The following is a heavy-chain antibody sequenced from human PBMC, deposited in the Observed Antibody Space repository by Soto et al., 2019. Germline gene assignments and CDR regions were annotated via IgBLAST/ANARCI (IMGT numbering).Heavy chain of an antibody. V-gene: IGHV4-59*01. D-gene: IGHD6-13*01. CDR3: ARYRREAVAGYTLDN. CDR1: GGSISSNY. J-gene: IGHJ4*02. CDR2: VYNSGST. Sequence: FETLSLTCTVSGGSISSNYWTWIRQPPGKGLEWIWYVYNSGSTNYNPSLKSRVTISEDTSKSQFSLKVNSMTAADTAVYYCARYRREAVAGYTLDNWGQGILVTSPQ.